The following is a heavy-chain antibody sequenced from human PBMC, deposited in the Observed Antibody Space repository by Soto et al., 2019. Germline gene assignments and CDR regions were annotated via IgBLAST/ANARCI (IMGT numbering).Heavy chain of an antibody. CDR2: INPNSGGT. V-gene: IGHV1-2*04. Sequence: ASVKVSCKASGYTFTGYYMHWVRQAPGQGLEWMGWINPNSGGTNYAQKFQGWVTMTRDTSISTAYMELSRLRSDDTAVYYCARDSHYYGSGSYSDYWGQGTRVTVSS. CDR1: GYTFTGYY. D-gene: IGHD3-10*01. CDR3: ARDSHYYGSGSYSDY. J-gene: IGHJ4*02.